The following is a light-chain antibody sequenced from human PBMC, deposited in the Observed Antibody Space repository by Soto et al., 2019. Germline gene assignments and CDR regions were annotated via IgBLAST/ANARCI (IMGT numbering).Light chain of an antibody. Sequence: EIVLTQSPGTLSLSPGERATLSCWASQSVASTYLGWYQQKPGQAPRLLIYGASSRATGIPDRFSGSGSGTYFTLTISRLEPEDFALYCWQQYAGSPTFGQGTRLEIK. V-gene: IGKV3-20*01. CDR1: QSVASTY. CDR2: GAS. CDR3: QQYAGSPT. J-gene: IGKJ5*01.